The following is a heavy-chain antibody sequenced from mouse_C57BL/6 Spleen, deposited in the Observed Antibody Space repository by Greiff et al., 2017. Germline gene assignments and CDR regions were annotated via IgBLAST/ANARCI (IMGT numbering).Heavy chain of an antibody. CDR1: GFTFSSYA. D-gene: IGHD2-5*01. CDR2: ISDGGSYT. V-gene: IGHV5-4*01. Sequence: VQLQQSGGGLVKPGGSLKLSCAASGFTFSSYAMSWVRQTPEKRLEWVATISDGGSYTYYPDNVKGRFTISRDNAKNNLYLQMSHLKSEDTAMYYCAKDGYSNYGFAYWGQGTLVTVSA. J-gene: IGHJ3*01. CDR3: AKDGYSNYGFAY.